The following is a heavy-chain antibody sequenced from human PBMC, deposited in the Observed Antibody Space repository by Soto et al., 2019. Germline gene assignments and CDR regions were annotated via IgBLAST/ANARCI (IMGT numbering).Heavy chain of an antibody. CDR2: ISSSSSDYT. CDR1: VFSFSDYT. Sequence: GWSLRLSCASSVFSFSDYTMNWVRQAPGKGLEWVSAISSSSSDYTFYADSVRGRFTISRDNAKKSLYLQMNSLRAEDTAVYYCSRFDYGDYFFDYWGQGTLVTVSS. D-gene: IGHD4-17*01. CDR3: SRFDYGDYFFDY. V-gene: IGHV3-21*01. J-gene: IGHJ4*02.